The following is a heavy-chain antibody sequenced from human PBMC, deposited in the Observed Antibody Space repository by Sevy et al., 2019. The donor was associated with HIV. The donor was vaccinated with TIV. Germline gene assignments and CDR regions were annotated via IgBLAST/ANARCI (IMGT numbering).Heavy chain of an antibody. CDR1: GFTFSNFG. Sequence: GGSLRLSCVASGFTFSNFGMHWVRQAPGKGLQWVAFISYDGHNKYYADSVKGRLTISRDNSKKTLYMQMNSLRAEDTAVYYCAKDEFITGTQGIDYWGQGTLVTVSS. V-gene: IGHV3-30*18. J-gene: IGHJ4*02. D-gene: IGHD1-20*01. CDR2: ISYDGHNK. CDR3: AKDEFITGTQGIDY.